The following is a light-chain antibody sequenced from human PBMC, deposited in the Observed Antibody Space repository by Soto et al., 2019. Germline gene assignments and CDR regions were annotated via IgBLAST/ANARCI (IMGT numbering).Light chain of an antibody. J-gene: IGKJ2*01. CDR2: GAS. CDR1: QSVNSNY. CDR3: QQYGTAPHT. V-gene: IGKV3-20*01. Sequence: EIVLTQSPGTLSLSPGERATLSCRASQSVNSNYLAWYQQKPGQVPRPLISGASIMAAGVPDRLSGSGSGTDFTLTISRLEPEDYAVYYCQQYGTAPHTFGQGTKLEIK.